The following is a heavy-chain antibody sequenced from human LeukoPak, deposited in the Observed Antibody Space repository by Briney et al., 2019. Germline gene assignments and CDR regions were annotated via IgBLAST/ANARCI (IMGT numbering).Heavy chain of an antibody. CDR1: GYTFTNYY. CDR3: ARADYAVIRGDYYYYGMDV. J-gene: IGHJ6*02. D-gene: IGHD4-17*01. V-gene: IGHV1-46*01. CDR2: INPTGGST. Sequence: ASVKVSCKASGYTFTNYYMHWVRQAPGQGLEWMGIINPTGGSTSYAQQFQGRVTMTRDTSTSTVYTELSSLRSEDTAVYYCARADYAVIRGDYYYYGMDVWGQGTTVTVSS.